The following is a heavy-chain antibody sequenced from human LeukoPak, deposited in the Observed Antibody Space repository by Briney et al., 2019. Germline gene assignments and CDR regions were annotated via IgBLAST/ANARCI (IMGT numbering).Heavy chain of an antibody. Sequence: PSETLSLTCTVSGGSISSYYWSWIRQPPGKGLEWIGYIHYSGSTNYNPSLKSRGTISVDTSKNQFSLKLNSVTAADTALYYCVTSTVINEYCFDYWDQGTLVTVSS. CDR3: VTSTVINEYCFDY. D-gene: IGHD4-23*01. V-gene: IGHV4-59*12. CDR1: GGSISSYY. CDR2: IHYSGST. J-gene: IGHJ4*02.